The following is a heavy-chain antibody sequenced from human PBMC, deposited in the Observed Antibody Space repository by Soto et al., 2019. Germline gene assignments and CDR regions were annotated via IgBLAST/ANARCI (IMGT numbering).Heavy chain of an antibody. D-gene: IGHD3-10*01. Sequence: AVTLSLTCTVSGGSISSSSSYWGWIRQPPGKGLEWVGSIYYLGNTYYNPSLGSRVTISVDTSKNQFSLKLRSVTAADTAVYYCARGRSRYLYYGSGSYIDYWGQGTLVTVSS. CDR2: IYYLGNT. CDR3: ARGRSRYLYYGSGSYIDY. J-gene: IGHJ4*02. V-gene: IGHV4-39*01. CDR1: GGSISSSSSY.